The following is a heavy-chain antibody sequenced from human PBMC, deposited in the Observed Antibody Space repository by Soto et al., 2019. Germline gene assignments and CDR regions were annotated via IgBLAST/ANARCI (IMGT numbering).Heavy chain of an antibody. V-gene: IGHV4-4*09. D-gene: IGHD1-7*01. CDR2: IYRTGST. CDR3: ASRDPGTSVDY. Sequence: PSETLSLTCTVSRGYVNTFHWSWVRQPAGKGLEWIGEIYRTGSTNYNPSLKSRVTISLDKSENQFSLKVTSLTAADTAVYYCASRDPGTSVDYWGQGTLVTVSS. CDR1: RGYVNTFH. J-gene: IGHJ4*02.